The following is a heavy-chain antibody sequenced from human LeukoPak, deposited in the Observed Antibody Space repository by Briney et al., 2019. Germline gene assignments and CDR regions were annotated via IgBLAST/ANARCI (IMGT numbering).Heavy chain of an antibody. Sequence: PGGSLRPSCAASGFTFSSYEMNWVRQAPGKGLEWVSYISSSGSTIYYADSVKGRFTISRDNAKNSLYLQMNSLRAEDTAVYYCARDSHDYSIPIQGFDPWGQGTLVTVSS. CDR1: GFTFSSYE. V-gene: IGHV3-48*03. J-gene: IGHJ5*02. CDR3: ARDSHDYSIPIQGFDP. CDR2: ISSSGSTI. D-gene: IGHD4-11*01.